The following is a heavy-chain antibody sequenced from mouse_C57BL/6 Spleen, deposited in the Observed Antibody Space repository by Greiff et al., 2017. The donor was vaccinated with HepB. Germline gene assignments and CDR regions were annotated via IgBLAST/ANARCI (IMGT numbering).Heavy chain of an antibody. CDR3: ARRYRASYAMDY. CDR2: ISSGSSTI. V-gene: IGHV5-17*01. D-gene: IGHD6-1*01. J-gene: IGHJ4*01. CDR1: GFTFSDYG. Sequence: DVKLVESGGGLVKPGGSLKLSCAASGFTFSDYGMHWVRQAPEKGLEWVAYISSGSSTIYYADTVKGRFTISRDNAKNTLFLQMTSLRSEDTAMYYCARRYRASYAMDYWGEGESETASS.